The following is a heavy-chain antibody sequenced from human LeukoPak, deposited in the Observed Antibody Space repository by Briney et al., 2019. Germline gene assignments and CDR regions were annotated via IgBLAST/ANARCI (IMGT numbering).Heavy chain of an antibody. V-gene: IGHV1-18*01. J-gene: IGHJ4*02. D-gene: IGHD1-26*01. Sequence: ASVKVSCKASGYTFTSHDINWVRQAPGQGLEWMGWISAYNGNTNYGQKLQGRVTMTTETSTSTAYMELRSLRSDDTAVYYCARDLDLEWELLSGYWGQGTLVTVSS. CDR3: ARDLDLEWELLSGY. CDR1: GYTFTSHD. CDR2: ISAYNGNT.